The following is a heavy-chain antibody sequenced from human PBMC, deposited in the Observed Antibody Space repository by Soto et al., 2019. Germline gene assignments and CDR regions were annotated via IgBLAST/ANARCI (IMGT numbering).Heavy chain of an antibody. D-gene: IGHD3-9*01. V-gene: IGHV4-39*01. Sequence: SLTCTVSGCSISSSSYYWGWIRHPPGKGLEWIGSIYYSGSTYYNPSLKSRVTISVDTSKNQFSLKLSSVTAADTAVYYCARLRYFDWLFGFDPWGQGTLVTVSS. CDR1: GCSISSSSYY. J-gene: IGHJ5*02. CDR3: ARLRYFDWLFGFDP. CDR2: IYYSGST.